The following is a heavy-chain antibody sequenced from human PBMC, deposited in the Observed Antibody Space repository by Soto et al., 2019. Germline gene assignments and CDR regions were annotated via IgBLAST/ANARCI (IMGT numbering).Heavy chain of an antibody. CDR2: ISAYNGNT. CDR1: GYTFTSYG. CDR3: ARHGFGERTPLNWFDP. V-gene: IGHV1-18*01. D-gene: IGHD3-10*01. J-gene: IGHJ5*02. Sequence: QVQLVQSGAEVKKPGASVKVSCKASGYTFTSYGISWVRQAPGQGLEWMGWISAYNGNTNYAQKLQGRVTMTTDTXTXXAYMELRSLRSDDTAVYYCARHGFGERTPLNWFDPWGQGTLVTVSS.